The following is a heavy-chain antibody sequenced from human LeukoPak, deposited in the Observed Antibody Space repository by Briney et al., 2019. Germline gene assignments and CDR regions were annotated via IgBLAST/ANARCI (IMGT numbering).Heavy chain of an antibody. CDR2: IKKDGSQK. V-gene: IGHV3-7*03. CDR3: ATEPGIGYAFDI. CDR1: GFTFSKYW. D-gene: IGHD2-2*03. Sequence: PGGSLRLSCAASGFTFSKYWMSWVRQPPGKGLEWVANIKKDGSQKYYVDSVEGRFTISRDNAKNSLYLQMNSLGAEDTAVYYCATEPGIGYAFDIWGQGRMVTVSS. J-gene: IGHJ3*02.